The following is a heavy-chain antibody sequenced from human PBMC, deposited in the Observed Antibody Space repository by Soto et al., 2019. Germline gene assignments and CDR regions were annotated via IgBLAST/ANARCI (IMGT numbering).Heavy chain of an antibody. CDR2: IYYSGST. CDR3: ARERVVAATRGWFDP. V-gene: IGHV4-31*03. J-gene: IGHJ5*02. CDR1: GGSISSGGYY. D-gene: IGHD2-15*01. Sequence: QVQLQESGPGLVKPSQTLSLTCTVSGGSISSGGYYWSWIRQHPGKGLEWIGYIYYSGSTYYNPSLKSRVTISVDTSKNQFSLKLSSVTAADTAVYYCARERVVAATRGWFDPWGQGTLVTVSS.